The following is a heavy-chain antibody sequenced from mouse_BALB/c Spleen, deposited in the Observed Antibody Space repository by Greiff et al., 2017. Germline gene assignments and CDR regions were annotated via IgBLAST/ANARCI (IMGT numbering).Heavy chain of an antibody. CDR2: INPGSGGT. D-gene: IGHD1-1*01. Sequence: VQLQQSGAELVRPGTSVKVSCKASGYAFTNYLIEWVKQRPGQGLEWIGVINPGSGGTNYNEKFKGKATLTADKSSSTAYMQLSSLTSDDSAVYFCARLVVADYFDYWGQGTTLTVSS. CDR3: ARLVVADYFDY. CDR1: GYAFTNYL. J-gene: IGHJ2*01. V-gene: IGHV1-54*01.